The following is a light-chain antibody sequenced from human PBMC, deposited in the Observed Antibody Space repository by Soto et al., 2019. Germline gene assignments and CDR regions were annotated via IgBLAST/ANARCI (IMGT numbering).Light chain of an antibody. CDR1: QSVSSSY. Sequence: IGVTKSPGTLSLSPGERAKLSCRASQSVSSSYLAWYQQKPGQAPRLLIYGASSRATGIPDRFSGSGSGTDFTLTISSLEPEDFAVYYCQQYGSSPRVTFGQGTKVDIK. J-gene: IGKJ1*01. CDR2: GAS. V-gene: IGKV3-20*01. CDR3: QQYGSSPRVT.